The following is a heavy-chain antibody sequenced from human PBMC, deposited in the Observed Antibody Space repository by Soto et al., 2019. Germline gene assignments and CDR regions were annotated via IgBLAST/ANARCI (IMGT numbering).Heavy chain of an antibody. J-gene: IGHJ6*02. CDR3: ARELPQRQGRNMDV. D-gene: IGHD1-1*01. Sequence: PSETLSLTCTVSGGSISSYYWSWIRQPPGKGLEWIGYIYYRGSLYYNPSLKSRVSMSVDTSKNQFSLNLSSVTAADTAVYYCARELPQRQGRNMDVWGQGATVTVSS. CDR1: GGSISSYY. V-gene: IGHV4-59*12. CDR2: IYYRGSL.